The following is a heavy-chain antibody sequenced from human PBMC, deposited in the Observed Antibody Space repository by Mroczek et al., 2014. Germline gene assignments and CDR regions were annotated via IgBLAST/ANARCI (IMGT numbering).Heavy chain of an antibody. CDR2: ISGSGGST. D-gene: IGHD2-2*01. CDR1: GFTFSSYA. V-gene: IGHV3-23*04. Sequence: VQLVESGGGLVQPGGSLRLSCAASGFTFSSYAMSWVRQAPGKGLEWVSAISGSGGSTYYADSVKGRFTISRDNSKNTLYLQMNSLRAEDTAVYYCAKDGPLYCSSTSCYRGYYYYGMDVWGQGTTVTVS. J-gene: IGHJ6*02. CDR3: AKDGPLYCSSTSCYRGYYYYGMDV.